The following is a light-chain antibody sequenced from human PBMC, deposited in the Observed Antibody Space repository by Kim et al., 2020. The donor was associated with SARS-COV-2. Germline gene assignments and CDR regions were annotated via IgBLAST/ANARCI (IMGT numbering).Light chain of an antibody. CDR3: CSYAGSSTNWV. CDR1: SSDVGSYNL. J-gene: IGLJ3*02. CDR2: EVT. V-gene: IGLV2-23*02. Sequence: QSALTQPASVSGSPGQSITISCTGSSSDVGSYNLVSWYQHHPGKAPKVMIYEVTKRPSGVSNRISGSKSGNTASLTISGLQAEDEADYYCCSYAGSSTNWVFGGGTQLTVL.